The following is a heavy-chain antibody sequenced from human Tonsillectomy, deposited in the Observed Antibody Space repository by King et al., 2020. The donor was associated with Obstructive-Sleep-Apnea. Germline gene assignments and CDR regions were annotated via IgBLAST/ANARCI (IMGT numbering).Heavy chain of an antibody. CDR3: ARVVPGESFDY. V-gene: IGHV1-8*01. D-gene: IGHD3-10*01. CDR2: LTPRTGNA. Sequence: QLVQSGAEVKKPGASVRVSCKASGYTFTIYDINWMRQAPGQGLGWMGYLTPRTGNAGYAQKFQGRVSMTWDSSISTAFMELSSLRSEDTAVYYCARVVPGESFDYWGQGTLVTVSS. CDR1: GYTFTIYD. J-gene: IGHJ4*02.